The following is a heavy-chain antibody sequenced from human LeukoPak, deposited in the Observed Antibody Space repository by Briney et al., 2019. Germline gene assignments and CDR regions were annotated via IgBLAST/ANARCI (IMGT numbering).Heavy chain of an antibody. CDR3: SVGAAYYFDY. CDR2: FDREDGET. Sequence: ASVKVSCKVSGYTLTELSMHWVRQAPGKGLEWMGGFDREDGETIYAQKFQGRVTMTEDTSTDTAYMELSSLRSEDTAVYYCSVGAAYYFDYWGQGTLVTISS. CDR1: GYTLTELS. V-gene: IGHV1-24*01. J-gene: IGHJ4*02. D-gene: IGHD1-26*01.